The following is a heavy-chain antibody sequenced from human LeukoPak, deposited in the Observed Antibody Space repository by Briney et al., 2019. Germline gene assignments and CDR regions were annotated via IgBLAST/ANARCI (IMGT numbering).Heavy chain of an antibody. D-gene: IGHD2-8*01. J-gene: IGHJ6*03. CDR2: IYTSGST. Sequence: SETLSLTCAVYGGSFSGYDWSWIRQPAGKGLEWIGRIYTSGSTNYNPSLKSRVTMSVDTSKKQFSLKLSSVTAADTAVYYCATNGYYCMDVWGKGTTVTVSS. CDR3: ATNGYYCMDV. V-gene: IGHV4-59*10. CDR1: GGSFSGYD.